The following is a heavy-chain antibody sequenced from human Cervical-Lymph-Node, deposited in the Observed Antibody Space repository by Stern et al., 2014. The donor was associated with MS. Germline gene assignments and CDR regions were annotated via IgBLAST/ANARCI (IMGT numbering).Heavy chain of an antibody. D-gene: IGHD6-19*01. CDR1: GASISSGSYY. CDR3: ARKVCSRRTCITVPGSQWFDP. V-gene: IGHV4-61*02. Sequence: VHLVESGPGLVKPSQTLSLTCTVSGASISSGSYYWSWIRQPAGKGLEXIGRFHTSGNTNYNPSLKSRVTISVDTSKTQFPRKLGSVTAADTAVYYCARKVCSRRTCITVPGSQWFDPWGQGALVTVSS. CDR2: FHTSGNT. J-gene: IGHJ5*02.